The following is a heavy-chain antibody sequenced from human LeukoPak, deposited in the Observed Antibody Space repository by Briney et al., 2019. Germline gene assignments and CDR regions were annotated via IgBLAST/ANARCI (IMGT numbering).Heavy chain of an antibody. D-gene: IGHD5-12*01. CDR3: ARDLGHSGYAYWFDP. J-gene: IGHJ5*02. Sequence: SETLSLTCAVYGGSFSGYYWSWIRQPPGKGLEWIGEINHSGSTNYNPSLKSRVTISVDTSKNQFSLKLSSVTAADTAVYYCARDLGHSGYAYWFDPWGQGTLVTVSS. V-gene: IGHV4-34*01. CDR1: GGSFSGYY. CDR2: INHSGST.